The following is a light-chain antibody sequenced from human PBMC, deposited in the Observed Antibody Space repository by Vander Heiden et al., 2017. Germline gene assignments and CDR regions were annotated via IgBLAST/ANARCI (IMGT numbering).Light chain of an antibody. CDR3: QQYARSIGS. Sequence: IVLTQSPGSLSLSPGERATLSCRASQSFGNNYLAWYQQKPGQAPRLLIFDSSTRATGVPDRLSGSGSGTDFTLTISGLEPEDFGVYYCQQYARSIGSFGQGTKLEIK. V-gene: IGKV3-20*01. CDR2: DSS. CDR1: QSFGNNY. J-gene: IGKJ2*03.